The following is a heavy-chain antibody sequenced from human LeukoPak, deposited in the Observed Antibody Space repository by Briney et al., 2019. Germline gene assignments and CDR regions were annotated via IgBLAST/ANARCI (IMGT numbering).Heavy chain of an antibody. CDR1: GYTLTSYG. J-gene: IGHJ4*02. CDR3: ARVRNSGFRYVDS. CDR2: ISAYNGNT. Sequence: ASVKVSCKASGYTLTSYGISWVRQAPGQGLEWMGWISAYNGNTNYAQKLQGRVTMTTDTSTSTAYMDLRSLRSDDTAVYYCARVRNSGFRYVDSWGQGTLVTVSS. V-gene: IGHV1-18*01. D-gene: IGHD5-12*01.